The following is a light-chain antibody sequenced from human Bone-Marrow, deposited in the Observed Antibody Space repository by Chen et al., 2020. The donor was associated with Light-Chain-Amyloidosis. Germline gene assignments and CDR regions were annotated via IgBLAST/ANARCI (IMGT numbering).Light chain of an antibody. V-gene: IGLV3-21*02. Sequence: SYVLTQPSSVSVAPGQTATIACGGNNIGSTSVHWYQQTPGQAPLLVVCDDSDRPSGIPERLSGSNSGNTATLTISRVEAGDEADYYCPVWDRSSDRPVFGGGTKLTVL. CDR2: DDS. CDR1: NIGSTS. CDR3: PVWDRSSDRPV. J-gene: IGLJ3*02.